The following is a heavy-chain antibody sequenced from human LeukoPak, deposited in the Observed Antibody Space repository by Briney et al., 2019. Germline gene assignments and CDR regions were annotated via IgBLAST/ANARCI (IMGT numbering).Heavy chain of an antibody. V-gene: IGHV3-7*01. CDR1: GFTFSNSA. Sequence: GGSLRLSCAASGFTFSNSAMSWVRQAPGKGLEWVANINENGSVEYYVDSVKGRFTISRDNPKNSLHLLMNNLRAEDTAVYYCARTLVDYWGQGALVTVSS. CDR3: ARTLVDY. CDR2: INENGSVE. J-gene: IGHJ4*02.